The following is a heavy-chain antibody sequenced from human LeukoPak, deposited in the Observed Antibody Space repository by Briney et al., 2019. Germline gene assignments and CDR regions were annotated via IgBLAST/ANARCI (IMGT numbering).Heavy chain of an antibody. CDR2: INPSGGST. V-gene: IGHV1-46*01. CDR1: GYTFTSYY. J-gene: IGHJ4*02. D-gene: IGHD2-8*01. Sequence: ASVKVSXKASGYTFTSYYMHWVRQAPGQGLEWMGIINPSGGSTSYAQKFQGRVTMTRDTSTSTVYMELSSLRSEDTAVYYCARDLGHCTNGVCPQYFDYWGQGTLVTVSS. CDR3: ARDLGHCTNGVCPQYFDY.